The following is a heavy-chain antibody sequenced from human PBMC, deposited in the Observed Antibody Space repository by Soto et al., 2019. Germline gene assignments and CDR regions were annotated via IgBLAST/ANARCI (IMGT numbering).Heavy chain of an antibody. Sequence: QVQLQESGPGLVKPSQTLSLTCTVSGGSISSGDYYWSWIRQPPGKGLEWIGYIYYSGSTYYNPSLKSRVTISVDTSKNQFSLKLSSVTAADTAVYYCAREGIGYCSGGSCHKDYWGQGTLVTVSS. CDR3: AREGIGYCSGGSCHKDY. V-gene: IGHV4-30-4*01. CDR1: GGSISSGDYY. D-gene: IGHD2-15*01. CDR2: IYYSGST. J-gene: IGHJ4*02.